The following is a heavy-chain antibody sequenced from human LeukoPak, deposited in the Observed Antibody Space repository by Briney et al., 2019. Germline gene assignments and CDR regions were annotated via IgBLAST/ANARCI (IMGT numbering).Heavy chain of an antibody. CDR3: AGPIGGWLQET. CDR2: IYYSGST. V-gene: IGHV4-59*08. D-gene: IGHD5-24*01. Sequence: PSETLSLTCTVSGGSISSYYWSWIRQPPGKGLEWIGYIYYSGSTNCNPSLKSRVTISVDTSKNQFSLKLSSVTAADTAVYYCAGPIGGWLQETWGQGTLVTVSS. CDR1: GGSISSYY. J-gene: IGHJ4*02.